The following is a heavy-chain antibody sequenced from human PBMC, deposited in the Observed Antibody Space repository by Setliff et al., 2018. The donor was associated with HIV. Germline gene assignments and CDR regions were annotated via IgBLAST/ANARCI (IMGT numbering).Heavy chain of an antibody. Sequence: ASVKVSCKASGYMFTDYYIHWVRQAPGQGLEWMGWINPKSGDTKYGQSFQGRVTMTRDTSISTAYMNLTGLTSDDTAVYYCARQDHSSVNTGSLYAFDVWGQGTMVTVSS. J-gene: IGHJ3*01. D-gene: IGHD2-8*02. V-gene: IGHV1-2*02. CDR2: INPKSGDT. CDR3: ARQDHSSVNTGSLYAFDV. CDR1: GYMFTDYY.